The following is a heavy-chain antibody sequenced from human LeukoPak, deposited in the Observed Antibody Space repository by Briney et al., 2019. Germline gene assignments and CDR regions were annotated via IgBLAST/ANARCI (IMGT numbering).Heavy chain of an antibody. V-gene: IGHV3-30*02. J-gene: IGHJ4*02. CDR1: GFTLSSYG. CDR3: AKDYSSSWLYYFDY. D-gene: IGHD6-13*01. CDR2: IRYDGSNK. Sequence: GGSLRLSCAASGFTLSSYGMHWVRQAPGKGLEWVAFIRYDGSNKYYADSVKGRFTISRDNSKNTLYLHMNSLRAEDTAVYYCAKDYSSSWLYYFDYWGQGTLVTVSS.